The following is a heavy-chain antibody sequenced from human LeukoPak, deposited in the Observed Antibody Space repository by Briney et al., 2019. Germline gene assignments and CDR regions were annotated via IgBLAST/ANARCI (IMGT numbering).Heavy chain of an antibody. CDR3: YGDRIVAAGDNWFDP. CDR1: GYTFTSYD. V-gene: IGHV1-8*01. D-gene: IGHD6-13*01. J-gene: IGHJ5*02. Sequence: GASVKVSCKASGYTFTSYDINWVRQATGQGLEWMGWMNPNSGNTGHAQKFQGRVTMTRNTSISTAYMELSSLRSEDTAVYYCYGDRIVAAGDNWFDPRGQGTLVTVSS. CDR2: MNPNSGNT.